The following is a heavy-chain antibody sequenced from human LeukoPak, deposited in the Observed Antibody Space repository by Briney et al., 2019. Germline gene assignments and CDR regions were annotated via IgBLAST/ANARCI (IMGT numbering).Heavy chain of an antibody. D-gene: IGHD3-9*01. CDR3: ARGILTGFRYGMDV. V-gene: IGHV1-69*04. J-gene: IGHJ6*02. CDR2: IIPILGIA. CDR1: GGTFSSYA. Sequence: SVKVSSKASGGTFSSYAISWVRQAPGQGREWMGRIIPILGIANYAQKFQGRVTITADKSTSTAYMELSSLRSEDTAVYYCARGILTGFRYGMDVWGQGTTVTVSS.